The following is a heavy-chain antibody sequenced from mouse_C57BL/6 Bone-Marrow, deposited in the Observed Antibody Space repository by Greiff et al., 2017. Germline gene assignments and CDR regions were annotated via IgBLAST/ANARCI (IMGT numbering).Heavy chain of an antibody. Sequence: VQLQQSGAELVRPGASVKLSCTASGFNIKDDYMHWVKQRPEQGLEWIGWIDPENGDTEYASKFQGKATITADTSSNTAYLQLSSLTSEDTAVYYCTTSLYQFYSDYWGPGTTLTVSS. V-gene: IGHV14-4*01. CDR3: TTSLYQFYSDY. D-gene: IGHD2-1*01. CDR2: IDPENGDT. CDR1: GFNIKDDY. J-gene: IGHJ2*01.